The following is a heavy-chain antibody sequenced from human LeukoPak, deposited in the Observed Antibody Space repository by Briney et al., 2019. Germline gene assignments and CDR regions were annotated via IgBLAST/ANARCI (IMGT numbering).Heavy chain of an antibody. CDR2: IKSDGSN. CDR3: ARGMSGYYGMDV. J-gene: IGHJ6*02. Sequence: GGSLRLSCAASGFTFSSYWMHWVRQAPGKGRVWVSRIKSDGSNYYADSVKGRFTIFRDNAKNTLYLQMNSLRAEDTAVYYCARGMSGYYGMDVWGQGTTVTVSS. V-gene: IGHV3-74*01. CDR1: GFTFSSYW.